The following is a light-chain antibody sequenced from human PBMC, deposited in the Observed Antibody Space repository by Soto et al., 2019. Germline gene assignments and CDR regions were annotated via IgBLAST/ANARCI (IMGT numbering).Light chain of an antibody. J-gene: IGLJ3*02. CDR2: RNN. Sequence: QLVLTQPPSASGTPGQRVTISCSGSSSNIGSTYVYWYQQVPGTAPKLLIERNNQRPSGVPDRFSGSKSGTSASLAISGLRSEDEADYYCAAWDDSLSVVFGGGTKLTVL. CDR3: AAWDDSLSVV. CDR1: SSNIGSTY. V-gene: IGLV1-47*01.